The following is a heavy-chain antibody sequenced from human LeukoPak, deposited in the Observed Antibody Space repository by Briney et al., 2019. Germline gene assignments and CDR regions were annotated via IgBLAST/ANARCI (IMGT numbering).Heavy chain of an antibody. CDR3: ARTYSSSWMDY. J-gene: IGHJ4*02. CDR2: IYYSGST. V-gene: IGHV4-31*03. D-gene: IGHD6-13*01. CDR1: GGSISSGGYY. Sequence: SETLSLTCTVSGGSISSGGYYWSWIRQHPGKGLEWIGYIYYSGSTYYNPSLKSRVTISVDTSKNQFSLKLSSVTAADTAVYYCARTYSSSWMDYWGQGTLVTVSS.